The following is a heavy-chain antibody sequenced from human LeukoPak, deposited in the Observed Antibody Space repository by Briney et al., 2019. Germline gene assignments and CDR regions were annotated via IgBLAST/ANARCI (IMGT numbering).Heavy chain of an antibody. CDR1: GFTFSSYV. Sequence: SLRLSCAASGFTFSSYVMHWVRQAPGKGLEWVAIISYDGSNEYYADSVKGRFTISRDNSKNTLYLQMNSLRAEDTAVYYCAKDSSSSGSWGQGTLVTVSS. CDR2: ISYDGSNE. V-gene: IGHV3-30*04. J-gene: IGHJ5*02. D-gene: IGHD6-19*01. CDR3: AKDSSSSGS.